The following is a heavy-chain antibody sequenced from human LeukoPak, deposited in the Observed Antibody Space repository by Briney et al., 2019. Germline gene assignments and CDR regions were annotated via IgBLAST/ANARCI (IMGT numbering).Heavy chain of an antibody. V-gene: IGHV4-31*03. J-gene: IGHJ4*02. Sequence: SQTLSLTCTVSGGSISSGGYYWSWIRQHPGKGLEWIGYIYYSGSTYYNPSLKSRVTISVDTSKNQFSLKLSSVTAADTAVYYCARGRWELTFFPLSYYFDYWGQGTLVTVSS. CDR2: IYYSGST. CDR1: GGSISSGGYY. CDR3: ARGRWELTFFPLSYYFDY. D-gene: IGHD1-26*01.